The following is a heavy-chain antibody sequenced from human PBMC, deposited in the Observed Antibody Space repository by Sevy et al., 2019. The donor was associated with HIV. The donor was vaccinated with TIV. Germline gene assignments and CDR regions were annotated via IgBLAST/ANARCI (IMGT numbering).Heavy chain of an antibody. CDR1: GFSFSIHS. Sequence: GGSLRLSCTASGFSFSIHSMHWVRQAPGKGLEWVSFILHDGSRQDYADSVKGRFIISRDNSKNTVYLEMSGLRPEDTATYYCARDSNVYDSGCSLDSWGQGTLVSVSS. CDR2: ILHDGSRQ. CDR3: ARDSNVYDSGCSLDS. V-gene: IGHV3-30*04. J-gene: IGHJ4*02. D-gene: IGHD6-25*01.